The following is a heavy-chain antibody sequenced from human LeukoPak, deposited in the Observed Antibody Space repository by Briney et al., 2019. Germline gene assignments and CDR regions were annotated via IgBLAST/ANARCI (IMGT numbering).Heavy chain of an antibody. D-gene: IGHD3-22*01. CDR3: ARITGYDSSGFPVDFDY. CDR2: ISSSSSTI. J-gene: IGHJ4*02. Sequence: GGSLRLSCAAAGLTFSSYSMNWVRQAPGKGLEWISYISSSSSTIYYADSVKGRFTISRDNAKNSLYLQMNSLRAGDTAVYYCARITGYDSSGFPVDFDYWGQGTLVTVSS. CDR1: GLTFSSYS. V-gene: IGHV3-48*01.